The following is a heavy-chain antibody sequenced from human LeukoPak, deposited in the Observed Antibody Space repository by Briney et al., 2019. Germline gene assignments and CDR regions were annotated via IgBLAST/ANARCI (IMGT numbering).Heavy chain of an antibody. D-gene: IGHD3-10*01. Sequence: SETLSLTCTVSGGSISSSSYYWGWIRQPPGKGLEWIGSIYYSGSTYYNPSLKSRVTISVDTSKNQFSLKLSSVTAADTAVYYCARVWSGELPNWFDPWGQGTLVTVSS. J-gene: IGHJ5*02. CDR2: IYYSGST. CDR3: ARVWSGELPNWFDP. V-gene: IGHV4-39*01. CDR1: GGSISSSSYY.